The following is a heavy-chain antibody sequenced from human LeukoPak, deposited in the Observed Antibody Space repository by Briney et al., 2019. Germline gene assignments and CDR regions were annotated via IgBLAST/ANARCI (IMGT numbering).Heavy chain of an antibody. CDR2: ISSSSSYI. CDR3: ARDLGDYGNAFDI. CDR1: GFTFSSYS. V-gene: IGHV3-21*01. Sequence: GGSLRLSCTASGFTFSSYSMNWVRQAPGKGLEWVSSISSSSSYIYHADSVKGRFTISRDNAKNSLYLQMNSLRAEDTAVYYCARDLGDYGNAFDIWGQGTMVTVSS. D-gene: IGHD4-17*01. J-gene: IGHJ3*02.